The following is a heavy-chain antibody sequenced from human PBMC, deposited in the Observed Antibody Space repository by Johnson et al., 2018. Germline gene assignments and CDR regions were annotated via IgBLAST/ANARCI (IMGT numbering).Heavy chain of an antibody. J-gene: IGHJ6*03. CDR3: GRWGGGSPSYYYYYYMDV. V-gene: IGHV4-59*12. CDR2: SYYSGSP. CDR1: GGPISSYY. D-gene: IGHD3-16*01. Sequence: QVQLQESGPGLVKXSETLSLXCTVSGGPISSYYWSWIRPPPGKGLEWIGYSYYSGSPNYTPSLKTRLTITVDTSQNQFSLKLIPGTAADPAAYYGGRWGGGSPSYYYYYYMDVWGKGTTVTVSS.